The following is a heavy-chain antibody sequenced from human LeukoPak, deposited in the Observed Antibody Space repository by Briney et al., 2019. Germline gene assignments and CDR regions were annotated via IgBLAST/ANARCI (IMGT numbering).Heavy chain of an antibody. D-gene: IGHD6-19*01. CDR2: IFGGGGST. CDR3: AKTTTGYGSGRFPGWPVDY. CDR1: GFTFSSYA. J-gene: IGHJ4*02. Sequence: PGGSLRLSCAASGFTFSSYAMYWVRQAPGEGLEWVSGIFGGGGSTRYADCVKGRFTISRDNSKSAVYLQMNSLRAEDTAVYYCAKTTTGYGSGRFPGWPVDYWGQGTLVAVSS. V-gene: IGHV3-23*01.